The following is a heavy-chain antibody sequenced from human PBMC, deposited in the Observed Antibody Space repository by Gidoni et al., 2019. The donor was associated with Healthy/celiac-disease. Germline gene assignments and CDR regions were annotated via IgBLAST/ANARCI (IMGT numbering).Heavy chain of an antibody. CDR2: ST. V-gene: IGHV4-31*02. J-gene: IGHJ1*01. CDR3: ARQGAVGFQH. D-gene: IGHD1-26*01. Sequence: STYYNPSLKSRVTISVDTSKNQFSLKLSSVTAADTAVYYCARQGAVGFQHWGQGTLVTVSS.